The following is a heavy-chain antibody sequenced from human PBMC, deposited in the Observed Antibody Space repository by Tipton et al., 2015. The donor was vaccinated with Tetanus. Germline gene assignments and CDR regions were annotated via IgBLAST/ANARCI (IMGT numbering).Heavy chain of an antibody. CDR1: GETLVRGGYY. J-gene: IGHJ5*02. Sequence: GETLVRGGYYRNWLRHLPGKGLEWIGYIYHTGAAHYNPSLKSRGTLSVDMSKHQLFLKMISMTAADTAVYFCARDFGSNHIWFGPWGQGTPVPVSS. CDR2: IYHTGAA. V-gene: IGHV4-31*02. CDR3: ARDFGSNHIWFGP. D-gene: IGHD6-13*01.